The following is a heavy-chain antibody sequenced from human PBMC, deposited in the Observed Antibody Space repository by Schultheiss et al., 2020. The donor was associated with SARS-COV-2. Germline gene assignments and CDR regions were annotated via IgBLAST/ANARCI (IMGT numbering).Heavy chain of an antibody. V-gene: IGHV3-21*01. J-gene: IGHJ6*02. CDR2: ISSSSSYI. CDR1: GFTFSSYA. D-gene: IGHD2-8*01. CDR3: ARDGGLCTNGVCYLLGSGYYYGMDV. Sequence: GESLKISCAASGFTFSSYAMSWVRQAPGKGLEWVSSISSSSSYIYYADSVKGRFTISRDNAKNSLYLQMNSLRAEDTAVYYCARDGGLCTNGVCYLLGSGYYYGMDVWGQGTTVTVSS.